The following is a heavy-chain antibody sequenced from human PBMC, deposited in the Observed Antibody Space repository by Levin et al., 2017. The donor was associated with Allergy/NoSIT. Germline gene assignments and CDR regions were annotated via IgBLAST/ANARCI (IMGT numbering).Heavy chain of an antibody. Sequence: GGSLRLSCAASGFTFDDYAMHWVRQAPGKGLEWVSGISWNSGSIGYADSVMGRFTISRDNAKNSLYLQMNSLRGEDTAMYYCTKDHSTAAAGTYYYHGMDVWGQGTTVTVSS. V-gene: IGHV3-9*01. CDR3: TKDHSTAAAGTYYYHGMDV. CDR1: GFTFDDYA. CDR2: ISWNSGSI. D-gene: IGHD6-13*01. J-gene: IGHJ6*02.